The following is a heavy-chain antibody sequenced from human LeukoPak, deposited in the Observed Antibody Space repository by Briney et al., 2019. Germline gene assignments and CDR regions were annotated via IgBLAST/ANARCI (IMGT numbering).Heavy chain of an antibody. V-gene: IGHV4-34*01. CDR1: GGSFSGYY. D-gene: IGHD6-19*01. J-gene: IGHJ4*02. Sequence: SETLSLTCAVYGGSFSGYYWSWIRQPPGKGLEWIGEINHSGSTNYNPSLKSRVTISVDTSKNQFSLKLSSVTAADTAVYHCATYTTVAGYYFDYWGQGTLVTVSS. CDR3: ATYTTVAGYYFDY. CDR2: INHSGST.